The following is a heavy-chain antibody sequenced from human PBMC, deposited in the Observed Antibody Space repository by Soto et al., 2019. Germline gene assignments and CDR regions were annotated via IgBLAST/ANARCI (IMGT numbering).Heavy chain of an antibody. D-gene: IGHD6-6*01. V-gene: IGHV3-9*01. CDR2: ISWNSGSI. Sequence: GGSLRLSCAASGFTFDDYAMHWVRQAPGKGLEWVSGISWNSGSIGYADSVKGRFTISRDNAKNSLYLQMNSLRAEDTALYYCAKVGSSAHTSYYMDVWGKGTTVTVSS. CDR1: GFTFDDYA. J-gene: IGHJ6*03. CDR3: AKVGSSAHTSYYMDV.